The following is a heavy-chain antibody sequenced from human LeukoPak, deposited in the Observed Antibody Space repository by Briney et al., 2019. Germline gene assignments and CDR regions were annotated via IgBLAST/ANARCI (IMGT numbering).Heavy chain of an antibody. CDR1: GGSVSSGTYY. Sequence: SETLSLTCTVSGGSVSSGTYYWSGIRQPPGTRLEWIGYIYYSGTTNYNPSFKSRVTMSVDTSKNQFSLKLTSVTAADTAVYYCARGAVVNGLDVWGQGTTVTVSS. D-gene: IGHD3-16*02. V-gene: IGHV4-61*01. J-gene: IGHJ6*02. CDR3: ARGAVVNGLDV. CDR2: IYYSGTT.